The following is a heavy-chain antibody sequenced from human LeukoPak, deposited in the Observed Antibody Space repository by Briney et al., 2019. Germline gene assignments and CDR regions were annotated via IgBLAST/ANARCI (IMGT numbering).Heavy chain of an antibody. V-gene: IGHV3-33*06. CDR1: GFTFSSYG. J-gene: IGHJ4*02. D-gene: IGHD1-7*01. CDR2: IWYDGSNK. Sequence: GGSLRLSCAASGFTFSSYGMHWVRQAPGKGLEWVAVIWYDGSNKYYADSVKGRFTISRDNSKNTLYLQMNSLRAEDTAVYYCAKDCCNWNYEYYFDYWGRGTLVTVSS. CDR3: AKDCCNWNYEYYFDY.